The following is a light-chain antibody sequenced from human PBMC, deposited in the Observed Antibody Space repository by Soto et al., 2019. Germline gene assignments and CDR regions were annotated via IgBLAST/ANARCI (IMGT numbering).Light chain of an antibody. CDR1: QRISNSY. CDR3: QQYGSSPRT. J-gene: IGKJ1*01. CDR2: GAS. V-gene: IGKV3-20*01. Sequence: PGERATLSCRASQRISNSYLAWYQQKPGQAPRLLIYGASSRATGIPERFSGSGSVTDFTLTISRLEPEDFAVYFCQQYGSSPRTFGQGTKVDIK.